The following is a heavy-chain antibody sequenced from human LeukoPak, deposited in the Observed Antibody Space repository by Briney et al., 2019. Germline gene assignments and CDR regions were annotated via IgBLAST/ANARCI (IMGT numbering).Heavy chain of an antibody. V-gene: IGHV3-21*01. J-gene: IGHJ6*02. CDR3: ASQLEWLNYYYYGMDV. CDR2: ITSSGSYI. D-gene: IGHD3-3*01. Sequence: PGGSLRLSCAASGITISNYNMNWVRQAPGKGLEWVSSITSSGSYIYYADSVKGRFTISRDNAKNSLYLQMNSLRAEDTAVYHCASQLEWLNYYYYGMDVWGQGTTVTVSS. CDR1: GITISNYN.